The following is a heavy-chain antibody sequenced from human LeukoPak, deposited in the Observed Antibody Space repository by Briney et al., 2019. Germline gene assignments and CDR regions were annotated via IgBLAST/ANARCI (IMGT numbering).Heavy chain of an antibody. CDR2: IRYGGNIK. J-gene: IGHJ4*02. CDR3: AKDSCNWCFDY. D-gene: IGHD6-13*01. Sequence: GGSLRLSCAASGFTFSNYGMQWVRQAPGKGLEWVAFIRYGGNIKYYADSVKGRFTISRDNSKNTLYLQMNSLRAEDTAAYYCAKDSCNWCFDYWGQGTLVTVSS. CDR1: GFTFSNYG. V-gene: IGHV3-30*02.